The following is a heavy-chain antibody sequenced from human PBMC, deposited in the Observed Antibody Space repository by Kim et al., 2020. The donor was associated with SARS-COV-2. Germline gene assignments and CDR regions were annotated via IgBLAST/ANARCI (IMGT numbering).Heavy chain of an antibody. CDR2: IYYSGST. CDR1: GGSISSSSYY. V-gene: IGHV4-39*01. J-gene: IGHJ6*02. CDR3: ARGAYCGGDCYPGARYYYYYGMDV. D-gene: IGHD2-21*02. Sequence: SETLSLTCTVSGGSISSSSYYWGWIRQPPGKGLEWIGSIYYSGSTYYNPSLKSRVTISVDTSKNQFSLKLSSVTAADTAVYYCARGAYCGGDCYPGARYYYYYGMDVWGQGTTVTVSS.